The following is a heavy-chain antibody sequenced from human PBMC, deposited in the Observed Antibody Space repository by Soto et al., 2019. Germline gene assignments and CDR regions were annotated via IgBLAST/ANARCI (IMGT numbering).Heavy chain of an antibody. J-gene: IGHJ6*02. D-gene: IGHD2-8*01. CDR3: ARAGNGFCSHGACPHYNGMGV. CDR1: GYTFTGHY. Sequence: QEPLVQSGPEVKKSGASVKVSCRASGYTFTGHYIHWVRQAPGQGLEWMGWINPNSGVTKYAENFQGWVTMTRDTSISTAYLEVNRLTYADTAVYFCARAGNGFCSHGACPHYNGMGVWGQGTTVTVS. V-gene: IGHV1-2*04. CDR2: INPNSGVT.